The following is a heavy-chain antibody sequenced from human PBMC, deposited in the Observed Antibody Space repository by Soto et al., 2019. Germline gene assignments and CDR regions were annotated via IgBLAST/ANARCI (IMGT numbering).Heavy chain of an antibody. CDR2: IYYSGST. D-gene: IGHD3-10*01. J-gene: IGHJ6*02. CDR3: ARILQGLLWFGELLDGMDV. CDR1: GCSISSSSYY. V-gene: IGHV4-39*01. Sequence: SETLSLTCTVSGCSISSSSYYWGWLRQPPGKGLKWIVCIYYSGSTYYNPSLKSRVTISVDTSKNQFSLKLSSVTAADTAVYYCARILQGLLWFGELLDGMDVWCQGTTVTVSS.